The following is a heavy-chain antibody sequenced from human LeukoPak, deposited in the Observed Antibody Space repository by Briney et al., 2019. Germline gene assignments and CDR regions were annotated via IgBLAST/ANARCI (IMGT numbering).Heavy chain of an antibody. J-gene: IGHJ4*02. Sequence: SVKVSCKASGYTFTSYGISWVRQAPGQGLEWMGRISAYNGNTNYAQKLQGRVTMTTDTSTSTAYMELRSLGSDDTAVYYCAREIGYCSGGSCYSIWGQGTLVTVSS. CDR3: AREIGYCSGGSCYSI. CDR1: GYTFTSYG. D-gene: IGHD2-15*01. CDR2: ISAYNGNT. V-gene: IGHV1-18*01.